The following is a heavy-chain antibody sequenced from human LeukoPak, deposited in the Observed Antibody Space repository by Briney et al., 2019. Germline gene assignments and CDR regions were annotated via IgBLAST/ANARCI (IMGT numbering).Heavy chain of an antibody. D-gene: IGHD3-9*01. Sequence: PSETLSLTCTVSGGSISSYYWSWIRQPAGKGLEWIGRIYTSGSTNYNPSLKSRVTMSVDTSKNQFSLKLSSVTAADTAVYYCARELRYFDWSIRRYYYYMDVWGKGTTVTISS. CDR3: ARELRYFDWSIRRYYYYMDV. CDR2: IYTSGST. CDR1: GGSISSYY. J-gene: IGHJ6*03. V-gene: IGHV4-4*07.